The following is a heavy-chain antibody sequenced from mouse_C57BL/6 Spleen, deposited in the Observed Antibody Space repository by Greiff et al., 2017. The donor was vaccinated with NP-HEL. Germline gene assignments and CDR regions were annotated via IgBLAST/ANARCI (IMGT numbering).Heavy chain of an antibody. CDR2: ISYSGST. V-gene: IGHV3-8*01. CDR3: ARYINYYGSSPRYFDV. D-gene: IGHD1-1*01. Sequence: EVQLQQSGPGLAKPSQTLSLTCSVTGYSITSDYWNWIRKFPGNKLEYMGYISYSGSTYYNPSLKSRISITRDTSKNQYYLQLNSVTTEDTATYYCARYINYYGSSPRYFDVWGTGTTVTVSS. J-gene: IGHJ1*03. CDR1: GYSITSDY.